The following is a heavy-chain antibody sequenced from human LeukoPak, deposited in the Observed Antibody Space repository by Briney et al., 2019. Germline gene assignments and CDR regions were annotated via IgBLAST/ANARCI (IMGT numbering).Heavy chain of an antibody. V-gene: IGHV4-34*01. Sequence: KPSETLSLTCAVYGGSFSGYYWSWIRQPPGKGLEWIGEINHSGSTNYNPSLKSRVTISVDTSKNQFSLKLRSVTAADAAVYYCASTFPLGYCSGSSRKNFDYWGQGTLVTVSS. CDR1: GGSFSGYY. D-gene: IGHD2-15*01. J-gene: IGHJ4*02. CDR3: ASTFPLGYCSGSSRKNFDY. CDR2: INHSGST.